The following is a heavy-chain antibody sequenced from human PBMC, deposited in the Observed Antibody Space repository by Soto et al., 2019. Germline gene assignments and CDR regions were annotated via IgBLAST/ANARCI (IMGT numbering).Heavy chain of an antibody. CDR1: GFSLSNARMF. CDR3: ARIPKMATAYYFDY. Sequence: SGPTLVNPTETLTLTCTVSGFSLSNARMFVSWIRQPPGKALEWLAHIFSNDEKSYSTSLKSRLTISKDTSKSQVVLTMTNMDPVDTATYYCARIPKMATAYYFDYWGQGTLVTVSS. CDR2: IFSNDEK. D-gene: IGHD5-18*01. J-gene: IGHJ4*02. V-gene: IGHV2-26*01.